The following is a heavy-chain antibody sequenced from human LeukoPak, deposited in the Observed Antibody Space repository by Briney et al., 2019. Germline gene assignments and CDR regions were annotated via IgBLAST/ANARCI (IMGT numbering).Heavy chain of an antibody. Sequence: ASVKVSCKVSGYTLTELPMHWVRQAPGKGLEWMGGFDPEDGETIYAQKFQGRVTMTEDTSTDTANMELSSLRAEDTAVYYCAKSRRWYLTEIDYWGQGTLVTVSS. CDR2: FDPEDGET. D-gene: IGHD6-13*01. CDR1: GYTLTELP. V-gene: IGHV1-24*01. J-gene: IGHJ4*02. CDR3: AKSRRWYLTEIDY.